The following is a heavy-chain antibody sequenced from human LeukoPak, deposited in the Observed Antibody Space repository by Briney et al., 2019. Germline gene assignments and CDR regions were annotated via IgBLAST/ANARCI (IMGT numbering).Heavy chain of an antibody. CDR2: ISGSGGST. CDR3: ATRPPEATIRLPFDY. J-gene: IGHJ4*02. Sequence: GGSLRLSCAASGFTFSSYAMSWVRQAPGKGLEWVSAISGSGGSTYYAGSVKGRFTISRDNSKNTLYLQMNSLRAEDTAVYYCATRPPEATIRLPFDYWGQGTLVTVSS. V-gene: IGHV3-23*01. CDR1: GFTFSSYA. D-gene: IGHD5-12*01.